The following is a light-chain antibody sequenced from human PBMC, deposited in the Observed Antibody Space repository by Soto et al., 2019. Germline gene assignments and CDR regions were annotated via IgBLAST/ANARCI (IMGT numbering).Light chain of an antibody. CDR2: SND. J-gene: IGLJ3*02. Sequence: LTQAPSASGTPGQRVTISCSGSSSNIGSNTVSWYQQVPGTAPKLLIYSNDQRPSGVPDRFSGSKSGTSASLAIGGLQSEDEADYYCAAWDDSLNGWVFGGGTKLTVL. V-gene: IGLV1-44*01. CDR1: SSNIGSNT. CDR3: AAWDDSLNGWV.